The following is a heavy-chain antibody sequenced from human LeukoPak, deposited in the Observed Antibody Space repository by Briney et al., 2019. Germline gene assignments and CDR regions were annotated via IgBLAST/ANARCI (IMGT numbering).Heavy chain of an antibody. Sequence: PSETLSLTCTVSGGSISSGDYYWSWIRQPPGKGLEWIGYIYYSGSTYYNPSLKSRVTISVDTSKNQFSLKLSSVTAADTAVYYCARVSDCSSTSCYGSIDYWGQGTLVTVSS. CDR1: GGSISSGDYY. CDR3: ARVSDCSSTSCYGSIDY. V-gene: IGHV4-30-4*08. D-gene: IGHD2-2*01. J-gene: IGHJ4*02. CDR2: IYYSGST.